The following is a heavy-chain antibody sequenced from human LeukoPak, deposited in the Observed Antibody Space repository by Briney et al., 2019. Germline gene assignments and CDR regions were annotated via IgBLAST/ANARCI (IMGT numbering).Heavy chain of an antibody. V-gene: IGHV1-18*04. J-gene: IGHJ4*02. D-gene: IGHD2-21*02. CDR1: GYTFNSYG. CDR3: ARVRGTALTAYPGYFDY. CDR2: ISIYTGNT. Sequence: ASVKVSCKASGYTFNSYGISWVRQAPGQGLEWMGWISIYTGNTKYGEKFQGRATVTRDTSTSTAYLEVRSLSSDDTAVYYCARVRGTALTAYPGYFDYWGQGTLVTVSS.